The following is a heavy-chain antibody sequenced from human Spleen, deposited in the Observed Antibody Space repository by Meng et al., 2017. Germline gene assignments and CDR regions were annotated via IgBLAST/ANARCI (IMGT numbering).Heavy chain of an antibody. V-gene: IGHV3-66*01. CDR1: GFTVSHNY. Sequence: GESLKISCAASGFTVSHNYMSWVRQAPGKGLEWVSVIYSGGNTYYADSVKGRFTISRDNAKNTLYLQMNSLRAEDTAVYYCARGGYSSGLDYWGQGTLVTVSS. J-gene: IGHJ4*02. CDR3: ARGGYSSGLDY. CDR2: IYSGGNT. D-gene: IGHD6-19*01.